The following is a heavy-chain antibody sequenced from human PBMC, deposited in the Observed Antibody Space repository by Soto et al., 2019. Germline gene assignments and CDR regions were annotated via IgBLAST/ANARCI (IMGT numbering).Heavy chain of an antibody. Sequence: GARVAVPCKSSGNTFRPSFMSLVRQALGQGFEWMGWISGYNGNTKYAQKFRERVTMTADTSTRTAFMEVKSLKSDDTGVYFCAATGGNYFGLDVWGQGTTVTGSS. D-gene: IGHD2-8*02. CDR2: ISGYNGNT. J-gene: IGHJ6*02. V-gene: IGHV1-18*01. CDR1: GNTFRPSF. CDR3: AATGGNYFGLDV.